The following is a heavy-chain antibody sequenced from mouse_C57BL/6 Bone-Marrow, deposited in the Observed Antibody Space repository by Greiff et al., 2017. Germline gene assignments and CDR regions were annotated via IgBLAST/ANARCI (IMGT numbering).Heavy chain of an antibody. V-gene: IGHV1-72*01. CDR3: SRDSRAQVYYYAMDY. CDR2: IDPNSGGP. J-gene: IGHJ4*01. CDR1: GYTFTSYW. D-gene: IGHD3-2*02. Sequence: QVQLQQPGAELVKPGASVKLSCKASGYTFTSYWMHWVKQRPGRGLEWIGRIDPNSGGPKYNETFKSKATLTVDKPSSTAYMQRSSLTSEDSAVYYCSRDSRAQVYYYAMDYWGQGTSVTVSS.